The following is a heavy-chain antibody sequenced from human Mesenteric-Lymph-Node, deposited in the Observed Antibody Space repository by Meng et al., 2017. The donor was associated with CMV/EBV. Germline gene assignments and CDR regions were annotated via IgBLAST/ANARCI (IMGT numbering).Heavy chain of an antibody. CDR2: IYYSGST. Sequence: SETLSLTCTVSGGSISSYYWSWIRQPPGKGLEWIGYIYYSGSTNYNPSLKSRVTISVDTSKNQFSLKLSSVTAADTAVYYCARDPRGGAFDIWGQGTMVTVS. J-gene: IGHJ3*02. CDR1: GGSISSYY. V-gene: IGHV4-59*01. CDR3: ARDPRGGAFDI.